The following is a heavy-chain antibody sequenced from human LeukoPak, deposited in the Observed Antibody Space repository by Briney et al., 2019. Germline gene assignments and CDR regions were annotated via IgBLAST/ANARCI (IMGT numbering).Heavy chain of an antibody. Sequence: SETLSLTCTVSGASISNYYWSWIRQPAGKGLELIGRMYNSGSAIYNPSLQSRVTMSLATSSNPFSLNLISVTAADTAVYYCVRAEGGGYARYWGQGTLVTVSS. CDR1: GASISNYY. V-gene: IGHV4-4*07. D-gene: IGHD5-12*01. CDR3: VRAEGGGYARY. J-gene: IGHJ4*02. CDR2: MYNSGSA.